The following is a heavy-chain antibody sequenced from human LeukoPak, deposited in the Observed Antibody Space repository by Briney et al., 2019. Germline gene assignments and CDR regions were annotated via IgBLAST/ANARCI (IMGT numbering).Heavy chain of an antibody. J-gene: IGHJ4*02. D-gene: IGHD3-22*01. Sequence: GGSLRLSCAASGFTFSSYAMSWVRQAPGKGLEWGAIISYDGSNEYYADSVKGRFTISRDNSKNTLYLQMNSLRAEDTALYYCARGYRTATYTSGYYADYWGQGTLVTVSS. V-gene: IGHV3-30*04. CDR2: ISYDGSNE. CDR1: GFTFSSYA. CDR3: ARGYRTATYTSGYYADY.